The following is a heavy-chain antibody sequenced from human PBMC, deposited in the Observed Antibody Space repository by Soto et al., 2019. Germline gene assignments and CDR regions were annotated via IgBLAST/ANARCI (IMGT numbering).Heavy chain of an antibody. D-gene: IGHD2-15*01. J-gene: IGHJ4*02. CDR3: ATPGYCSGGSCRSDFDY. V-gene: IGHV1-24*01. CDR2: FDPEDGET. Sequence: QVQLVQSGAEVKKPGASVKVSCQVSGYTLTELSMHWVRQAPGEGLEWMGGFDPEDGETIYAQKFQGRVTMTEDTSTETAYMELSSLRSEDTAVYYCATPGYCSGGSCRSDFDYWGQGTLVTVSS. CDR1: GYTLTELS.